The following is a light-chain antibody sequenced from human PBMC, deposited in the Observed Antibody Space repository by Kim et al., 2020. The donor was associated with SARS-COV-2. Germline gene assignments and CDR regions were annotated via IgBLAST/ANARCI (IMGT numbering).Light chain of an antibody. CDR2: KAS. Sequence: SASVGDRVTSTCRASQSIATWLAWYQQKPGKAPKLLIYKASTLESGVPSRFSGSGSGTEFTLTISSLQPDDFATYHCQQYSSYSTFGQGTKVEIK. J-gene: IGKJ1*01. CDR1: QSIATW. CDR3: QQYSSYST. V-gene: IGKV1-5*03.